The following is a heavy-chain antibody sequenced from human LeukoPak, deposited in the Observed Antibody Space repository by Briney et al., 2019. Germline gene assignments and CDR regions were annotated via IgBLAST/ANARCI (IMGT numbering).Heavy chain of an antibody. V-gene: IGHV4-38-2*02. J-gene: IGHJ4*02. CDR3: ASERDSSSFDY. CDR2: IYHSGST. CDR1: GYSISSGYY. Sequence: SETLSLTCTVSGYSISSGYYWGWIRQPPGKGLEWIGSIYHSGSTYYNPSLKSRVTISVDTSKNQFSLKLSSVTAADTAVYYCASERDSSSFDYWGQGTLVTVSS. D-gene: IGHD6-13*01.